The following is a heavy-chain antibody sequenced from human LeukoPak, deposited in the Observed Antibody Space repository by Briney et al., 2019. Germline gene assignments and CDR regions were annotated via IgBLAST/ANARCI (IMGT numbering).Heavy chain of an antibody. V-gene: IGHV4-59*01. CDR2: ISYSGST. J-gene: IGHJ4*02. Sequence: SETLSLTCTASGGSISTDYWTWIRQPPGKGLEWIGNISYSGSTNYNPSLKSRVTISVDTSKNQFSLKLSSVTAADTAVYYCASSTKQWLVYFDYWGQGTLVTVSS. D-gene: IGHD6-19*01. CDR1: GGSISTDY. CDR3: ASSTKQWLVYFDY.